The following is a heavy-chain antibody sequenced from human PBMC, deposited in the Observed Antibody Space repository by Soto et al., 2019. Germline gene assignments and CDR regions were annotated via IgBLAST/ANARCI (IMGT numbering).Heavy chain of an antibody. CDR2: IYHRGNT. V-gene: IGHV4-4*02. J-gene: IGHJ4*02. CDR1: GDPIISSNW. D-gene: IGHD6-13*01. Sequence: QVQLQESGPGLVKPSGTLSLTCAVSGDPIISSNWWTWVRQPPGKGLEWIAEIYHRGNTNYNPSLKSRVTISVDTSENHFSLKLISVSAADTAVYFCARRGDIAAARFDSWGQGTPVTVSS. CDR3: ARRGDIAAARFDS.